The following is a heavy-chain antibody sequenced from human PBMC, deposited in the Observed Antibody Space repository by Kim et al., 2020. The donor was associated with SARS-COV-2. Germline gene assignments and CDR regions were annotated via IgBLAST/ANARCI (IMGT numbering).Heavy chain of an antibody. D-gene: IGHD6-13*01. V-gene: IGHV3-30*03. CDR1: GFNFNNFG. J-gene: IGHJ6*02. CDR3: ARGALAAAGSRTKYYYYGMDV. CDR2: ISYEGSKK. Sequence: GGSLRLSCAASGFNFNNFGMHWVRQAPGKGLEWVALISYEGSKKYYADSLKGRFTISRDSSKNTLYLQMDSLRPEDTAVYYCARGALAAAGSRTKYYYYGMDVWGQGTTVTVSS.